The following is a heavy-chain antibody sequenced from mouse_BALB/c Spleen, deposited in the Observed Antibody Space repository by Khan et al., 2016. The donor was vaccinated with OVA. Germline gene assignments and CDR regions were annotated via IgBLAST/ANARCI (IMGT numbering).Heavy chain of an antibody. D-gene: IGHD4-1*01. V-gene: IGHV9-1*02. CDR3: ARETGCWYFDV. Sequence: QIQLVQSGPELKKPGETVKISCKASGYTFTNYRMNWMKQAPGKGLKWMGWINPYTGEPTYADDFKGRFAFSLETSSSTAYLQINSLTNEDEATYFCARETGCWYFDVWGAGTTVTVSS. CDR1: GYTFTNYR. CDR2: INPYTGEP. J-gene: IGHJ1*01.